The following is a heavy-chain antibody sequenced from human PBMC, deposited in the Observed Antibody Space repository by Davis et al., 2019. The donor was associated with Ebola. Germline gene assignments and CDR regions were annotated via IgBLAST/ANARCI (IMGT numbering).Heavy chain of an antibody. CDR1: GYSFANYW. CDR3: ARHGTPVLLWFGESGYYGMDV. CDR2: IYPGDSDT. V-gene: IGHV5-51*01. D-gene: IGHD3-10*01. Sequence: KVSCKGSGYSFANYWIGWVRQMPGKGLEWMGIIYPGDSDTRYSPSFQGQVTISADKSISTAYLQWSSLKASDTAMYYCARHGTPVLLWFGESGYYGMDVWGQGTTVTVSS. J-gene: IGHJ6*02.